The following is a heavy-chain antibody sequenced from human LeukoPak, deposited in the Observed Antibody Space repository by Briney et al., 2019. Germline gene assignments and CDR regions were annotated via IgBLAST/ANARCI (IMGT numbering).Heavy chain of an antibody. CDR3: AKYVRLGARGYYFDY. CDR1: GGSISSSSYY. D-gene: IGHD1-26*01. V-gene: IGHV4-39*01. Sequence: PSETLSLTCTVSGGSISSSSYYWGWIRQPPGKGVEWIGSIYYSGSTYYNPSLKSRVTISVDTSKNQFSLKLSSVTAADTAVYYCAKYVRLGARGYYFDYWGQGTLVSVSS. CDR2: IYYSGST. J-gene: IGHJ4*02.